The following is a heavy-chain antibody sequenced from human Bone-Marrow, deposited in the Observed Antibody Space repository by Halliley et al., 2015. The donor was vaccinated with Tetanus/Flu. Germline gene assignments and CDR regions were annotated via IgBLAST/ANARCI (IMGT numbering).Heavy chain of an antibody. J-gene: IGHJ4*02. Sequence: PPPGKGLEWIGYIYHSGTTNANPSLKSRVSISIDTSRSQISLTLNSVTAADTAVYYCARGDVTMWGQGTLVTVAS. D-gene: IGHD1-1*01. CDR3: ARGDVTM. V-gene: IGHV4-59*01. CDR2: IYHSGTT.